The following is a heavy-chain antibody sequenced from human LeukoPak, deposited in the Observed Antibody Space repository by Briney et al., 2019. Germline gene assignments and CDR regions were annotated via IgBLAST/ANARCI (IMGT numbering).Heavy chain of an antibody. Sequence: PSETLSLTCTVSGGSISSYYWSWIRQPAGKGLEWIGRIYTSGSTNYNPSLKSRVTISVDKSKNQFSLKLSSVTAADTAVYYCARGHSFDYGGYRYYFDYWGQGTLVTVSS. D-gene: IGHD4-17*01. CDR1: GGSISSYY. J-gene: IGHJ4*02. CDR3: ARGHSFDYGGYRYYFDY. V-gene: IGHV4-4*07. CDR2: IYTSGST.